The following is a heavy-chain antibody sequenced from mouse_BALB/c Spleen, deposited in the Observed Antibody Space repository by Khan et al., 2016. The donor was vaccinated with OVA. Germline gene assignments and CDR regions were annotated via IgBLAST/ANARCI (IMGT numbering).Heavy chain of an antibody. V-gene: IGHV1S137*01. J-gene: IGHJ3*01. D-gene: IGHD1-1*02. Sequence: VQLQESGAELVRPGVSVKISCKGSGYTFTDYAMHWVKQSHVKSLEWIGVISTYYDDADYNQRFQGQASMTVDRSSSTAYLELARLTSEDSAIYYCARGGRFAYWGQGTLVTVSA. CDR2: ISTYYDDA. CDR1: GYTFTDYA. CDR3: ARGGRFAY.